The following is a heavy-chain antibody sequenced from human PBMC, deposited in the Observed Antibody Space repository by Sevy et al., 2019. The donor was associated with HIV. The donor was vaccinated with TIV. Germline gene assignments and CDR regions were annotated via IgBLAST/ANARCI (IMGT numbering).Heavy chain of an antibody. D-gene: IGHD1-1*01. CDR1: GFTFSSYV. V-gene: IGHV3-23*01. Sequence: GGSLRLSCAASGFTFSSYVMSWVRQAPGKGLQWVSAVSASGISTYYTDSVKGRFTISRDNSKNMLHMQMNSLRAEDTAVYYCAKGRRTMRPATGNFDYWGQGTLVTVSS. J-gene: IGHJ4*02. CDR3: AKGRRTMRPATGNFDY. CDR2: VSASGIST.